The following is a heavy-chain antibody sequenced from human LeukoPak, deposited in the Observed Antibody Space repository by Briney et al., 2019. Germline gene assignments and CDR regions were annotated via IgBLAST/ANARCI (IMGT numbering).Heavy chain of an antibody. CDR3: ASSSGYSYEIDY. D-gene: IGHD5-18*01. CDR2: ISYDGSNK. V-gene: IGHV3-30-3*01. CDR1: GFTFSSHA. Sequence: PGGSLRLSCAASGFTFSSHAMHWVRQAPGKGLEWVAVISYDGSNKYYADSVKGRFTISRDNSKNTLYLQMNSLRAEDTAVYYCASSSGYSYEIDYWGQGTLVTVSS. J-gene: IGHJ4*02.